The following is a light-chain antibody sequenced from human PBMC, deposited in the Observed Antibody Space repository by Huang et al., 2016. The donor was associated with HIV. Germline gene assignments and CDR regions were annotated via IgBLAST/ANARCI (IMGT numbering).Light chain of an antibody. CDR2: GAS. J-gene: IGKJ4*01. CDR1: HNINNN. Sequence: EIVMTQSPGTLSVSPGERATRSGRASHNINNNLAWYQQKPGQAPRLFIYGASTRATGIPARFSGSGSGTEFTLTISSLQSEDFAVYYCQQSNDWPLTFGGGTKVEIK. V-gene: IGKV3-15*01. CDR3: QQSNDWPLT.